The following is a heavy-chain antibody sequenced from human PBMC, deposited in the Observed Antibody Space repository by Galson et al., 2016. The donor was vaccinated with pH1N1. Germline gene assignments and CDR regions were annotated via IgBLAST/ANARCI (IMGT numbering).Heavy chain of an antibody. CDR1: GGSFRGYY. J-gene: IGHJ4*02. D-gene: IGHD5-18*01. Sequence: TLSLPCGVLGGSFRGYYWSWIRQSPGGGLEWIGEINDSGRTDYSPSLKSRVTVSVDTSRNQFTLSLDSVSAADTAVYFCARNKRGFSFGYGGYFDSWGQGTLVTVSS. CDR3: ARNKRGFSFGYGGYFDS. V-gene: IGHV4-34*01. CDR2: INDSGRT.